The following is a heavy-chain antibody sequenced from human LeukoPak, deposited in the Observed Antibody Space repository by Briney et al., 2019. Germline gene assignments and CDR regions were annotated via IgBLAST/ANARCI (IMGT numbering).Heavy chain of an antibody. CDR3: AKDGWVGNRGAAFDI. V-gene: IGHV1-2*02. Sequence: ASVKVTCKASGYTFTGYYMHWVRQAPGQGLEWMGWINPNSGGTNYAQKFQGRVTMTRDTSISTAYMELSRLRSDDTAVYYCAKDGWVGNRGAAFDIWGQGTMVTVSS. D-gene: IGHD2-15*01. CDR2: INPNSGGT. CDR1: GYTFTGYY. J-gene: IGHJ3*02.